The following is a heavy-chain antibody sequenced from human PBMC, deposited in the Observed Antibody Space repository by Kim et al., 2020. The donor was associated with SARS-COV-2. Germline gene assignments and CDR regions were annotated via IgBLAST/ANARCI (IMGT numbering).Heavy chain of an antibody. V-gene: IGHV1-3*01. D-gene: IGHD6-13*01. CDR1: GYTFITYA. J-gene: IGHJ6*02. CDR3: ARDGAAAGSGDETYYGMDV. CDR2: INVGTGKT. Sequence: ASVKVSCKASGYTFITYAIQWMRQAPGQRLEWMGWINVGTGKTMISEKFEGRVTFTRDTSANLAHLEVSSLRFEDTAIYYCARDGAAAGSGDETYYGMDVWGQGTTVTVSS.